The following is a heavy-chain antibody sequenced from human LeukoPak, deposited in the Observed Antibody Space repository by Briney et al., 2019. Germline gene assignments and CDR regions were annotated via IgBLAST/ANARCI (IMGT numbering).Heavy chain of an antibody. D-gene: IGHD3-22*01. CDR1: GFTFDDYA. V-gene: IGHV3-9*01. Sequence: GGSLRLSCAASGFTFDDYAMHWVRQAPGKGLEWVSGISWNSGSIGYADSVKGRFTISRDNAKNSLHLQMNSLRAEDTALYYCAKLGNYYDSSGYSYWGQGTLVTVSS. CDR2: ISWNSGSI. CDR3: AKLGNYYDSSGYSY. J-gene: IGHJ4*02.